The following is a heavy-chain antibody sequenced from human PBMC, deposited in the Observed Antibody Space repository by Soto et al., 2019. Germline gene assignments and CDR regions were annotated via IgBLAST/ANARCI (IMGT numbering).Heavy chain of an antibody. CDR1: GYTFTGYY. V-gene: IGHV1-2*02. D-gene: IGHD3-9*01. CDR3: ARDLDSYYYYGMDV. J-gene: IGHJ6*02. Sequence: ASVKVSCKASGYTFTGYYMHWVRQAPGQGLEWMGWINPNSGGTNYAQKFQGRVTMTRDTSISTAYMELSRLRSDDTAVYYCARDLDSYYYYGMDVWGQGTTVPVSS. CDR2: INPNSGGT.